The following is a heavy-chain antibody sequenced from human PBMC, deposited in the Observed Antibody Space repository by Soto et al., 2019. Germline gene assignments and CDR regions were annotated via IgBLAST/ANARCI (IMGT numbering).Heavy chain of an antibody. CDR1: GGTFSSYA. CDR2: IVPIFGTA. CDR3: ASPPYYYDSSGYWAPLDY. V-gene: IGHV1-69*13. D-gene: IGHD3-22*01. Sequence: SVKVSCKASGGTFSSYAISWVRQAPGQGIEWMGGIVPIFGTANYAQKFQGRVTITADESTSTAYMELSSLRSEDTAVYYCASPPYYYDSSGYWAPLDYWGQGTLVTVSS. J-gene: IGHJ4*02.